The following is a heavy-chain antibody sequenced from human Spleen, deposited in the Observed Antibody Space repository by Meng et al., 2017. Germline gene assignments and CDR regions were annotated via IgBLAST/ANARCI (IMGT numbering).Heavy chain of an antibody. CDR2: ISYDGSNK. D-gene: IGHD6-19*01. Sequence: QVQMVQSGGGVVQPGRSRTLFCAASGFSFNRYGMHWVRQDPGKGLEWVAVISYDGSNKFYADSVKGRFTISRDHSKNTLYLQMNSLRAEDTAVYYCAKAEISSGWYGFDYWGQGTLVTVSS. J-gene: IGHJ4*02. CDR3: AKAEISSGWYGFDY. V-gene: IGHV3-30*12. CDR1: GFSFNRYG.